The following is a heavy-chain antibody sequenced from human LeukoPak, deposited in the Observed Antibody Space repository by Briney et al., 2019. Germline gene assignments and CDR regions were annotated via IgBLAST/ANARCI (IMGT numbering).Heavy chain of an antibody. CDR2: ISYDGSNK. V-gene: IGHV3-30*03. D-gene: IGHD6-13*01. CDR3: ARDRLRYSSSWYFEFWFDP. CDR1: GFTFSSYS. Sequence: GGSLRLSCAASGFTFSSYSMNWVRQAPGKGLEWVAVISYDGSNKYYADSVKGRFTISRDNSKNTLYLQMNSLRAEDTAVYYCARDRLRYSSSWYFEFWFDPWGQGTLVTVSS. J-gene: IGHJ5*02.